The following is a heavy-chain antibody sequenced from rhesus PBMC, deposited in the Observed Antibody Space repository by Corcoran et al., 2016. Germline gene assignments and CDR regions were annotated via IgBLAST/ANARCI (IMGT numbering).Heavy chain of an antibody. Sequence: EVQLVESGGGVAKPGGSLRLSCAASGFTFSSYWMNWVRQTPGKGLEWISAINSGGGSTYYADSVKGRFTISRDNSKNTLSLQMNSLRAEDTAVYYCAKSNWGDYYIDYWGQGVLVTVSS. CDR2: INSGGGST. V-gene: IGHV3S42*01. D-gene: IGHD3-34*01. CDR1: GFTFSSYW. J-gene: IGHJ4*01. CDR3: AKSNWGDYYIDY.